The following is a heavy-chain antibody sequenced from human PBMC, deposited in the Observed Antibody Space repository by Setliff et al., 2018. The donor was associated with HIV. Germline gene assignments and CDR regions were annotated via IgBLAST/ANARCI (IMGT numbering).Heavy chain of an antibody. CDR3: ARGYYNSGNYFEY. CDR1: GYTFTSYA. J-gene: IGHJ4*02. CDR2: INIGNGNI. D-gene: IGHD7-27*01. V-gene: IGHV1-3*04. Sequence: WASVKVSCKASGYTFTSYAMHWVRQAPGQRFEWMGWINIGNGNIRYSQKFQGRVAITRDTSANTAYMELSSLGSDDTAVYYCARGYYNSGNYFEYWGQGTLVTVSS.